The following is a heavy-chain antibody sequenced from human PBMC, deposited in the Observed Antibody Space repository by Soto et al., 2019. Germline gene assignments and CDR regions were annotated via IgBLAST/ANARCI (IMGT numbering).Heavy chain of an antibody. CDR2: IFHIGHT. CDR1: GGSIRSSHW. Sequence: SETLSLTCVVSGGSIRSSHWWSWVRQPPGKGLEWIGEIFHIGHTDYNPSLKGRVTISVDKSKNQLSLNMTSVTAADTAVYYWAGQSYERRGYYYAYWGQGTLVTVSS. V-gene: IGHV4-4*02. D-gene: IGHD3-22*01. J-gene: IGHJ4*02. CDR3: AGQSYERRGYYYAY.